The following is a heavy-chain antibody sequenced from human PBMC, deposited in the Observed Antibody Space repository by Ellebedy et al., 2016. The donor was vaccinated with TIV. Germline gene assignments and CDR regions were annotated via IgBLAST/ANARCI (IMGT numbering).Heavy chain of an antibody. V-gene: IGHV3-23*01. J-gene: IGHJ4*02. CDR2: ISVGGDTP. CDR3: ARGRTTGI. Sequence: PGGSLRLSCVAPGFSFRTYGMTWVPQAPGMGLAWFSLISVGGDTPHYADSVKGRFTISRDYSKNTLYLDMNSLRADDTATYYCARGRTTGIWGQGTLVTVSS. D-gene: IGHD1-14*01. CDR1: GFSFRTYG.